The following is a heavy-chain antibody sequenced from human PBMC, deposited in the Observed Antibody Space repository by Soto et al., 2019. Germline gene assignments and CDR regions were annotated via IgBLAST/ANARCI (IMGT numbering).Heavy chain of an antibody. V-gene: IGHV3-53*01. J-gene: IGHJ4*02. CDR3: ARLAWTTRNFDY. D-gene: IGHD1-1*01. Sequence: RLSCAASGFTVSNNYMTWVRQAPGKGLEWVSVIYSGGTTYYADSVKGRFTISRDNSNNTLYLQMNTLRAEDTAMYYCARLAWTTRNFDYWGQGTLVTVSS. CDR1: GFTVSNNY. CDR2: IYSGGTT.